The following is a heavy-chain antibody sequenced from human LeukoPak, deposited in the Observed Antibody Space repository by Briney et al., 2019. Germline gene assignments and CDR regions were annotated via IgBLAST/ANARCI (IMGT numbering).Heavy chain of an antibody. V-gene: IGHV3-30*02. CDR1: GFTFSSYG. D-gene: IGHD4-11*01. CDR2: IRYDGSNK. CDR3: ARVALRPIDYSNPEFDP. Sequence: PGGSVRLSCAASGFTFSSYGMHWVRQAPGKGLEWVAFIRYDGSNKYYADSVKGRFTASRDNAENSMYLQMNSLRAEDTAVYYCARVALRPIDYSNPEFDPWGQGTLVTVSS. J-gene: IGHJ5*02.